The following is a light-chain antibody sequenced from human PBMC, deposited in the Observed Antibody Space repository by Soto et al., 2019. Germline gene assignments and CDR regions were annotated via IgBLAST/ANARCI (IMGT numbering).Light chain of an antibody. CDR1: QSISSSY. V-gene: IGKV3-20*01. J-gene: IGKJ2*01. CDR2: GGS. CDR3: QQYGVSPVYT. Sequence: EIVLTQSPGTLSLSPGERATLSCRASQSISSSYLAWYQQRPGKAPRLLIYGGSSRATGIPDRFSGSGSGTDFTLTINRLGPEDFEVYYWHCQQYGVSPVYTFGQGTKLEIK.